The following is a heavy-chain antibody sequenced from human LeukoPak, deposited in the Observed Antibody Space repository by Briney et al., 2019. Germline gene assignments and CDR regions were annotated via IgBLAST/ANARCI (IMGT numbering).Heavy chain of an antibody. J-gene: IGHJ4*02. D-gene: IGHD3-22*01. Sequence: ASVKVSCKASGGTFSSYAISWVRQAPGQGLEWMGGIIPIFATANYAQKFQGRVTMTEDTSTDTAYMELSSLRSEDTAVYYCARDPLDYYDSSGYGYWGQGTLVTVSS. CDR3: ARDPLDYYDSSGYGY. V-gene: IGHV1-69*06. CDR2: IIPIFATA. CDR1: GGTFSSYA.